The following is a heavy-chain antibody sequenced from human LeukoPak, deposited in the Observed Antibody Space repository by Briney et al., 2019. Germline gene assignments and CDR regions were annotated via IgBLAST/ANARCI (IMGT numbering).Heavy chain of an antibody. Sequence: GGSLRLSCAASGFTVSSNYMSWVRQAPGKGLEWVSVIYSGGSTYYADSVKGRFTISRDNSKNTLYLQMNSLRAEDTAVYYCARGPYSSGWFPFDYWGQGTLVTVSS. D-gene: IGHD6-19*01. CDR2: IYSGGST. CDR1: GFTVSSNY. V-gene: IGHV3-53*01. CDR3: ARGPYSSGWFPFDY. J-gene: IGHJ4*02.